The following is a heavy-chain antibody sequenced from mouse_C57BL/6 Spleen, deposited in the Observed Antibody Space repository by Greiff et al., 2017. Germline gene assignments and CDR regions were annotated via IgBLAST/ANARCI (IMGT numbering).Heavy chain of an antibody. CDR2: IDPSDSYT. Sequence: QVQLQQPGAELVRPGTSVKLSCKASGYTFTSYWMHWVKQRPGQGLEWIGVIDPSDSYTNYNQKFKGKATLTVDTSSSTAYMQLSSLTSEDSAVYYCARRGYYDYAYYFDYWGQGTTLTVSS. V-gene: IGHV1-59*01. D-gene: IGHD2-4*01. J-gene: IGHJ2*01. CDR3: ARRGYYDYAYYFDY. CDR1: GYTFTSYW.